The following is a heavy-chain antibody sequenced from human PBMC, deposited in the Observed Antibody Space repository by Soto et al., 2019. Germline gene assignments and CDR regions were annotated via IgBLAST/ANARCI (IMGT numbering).Heavy chain of an antibody. D-gene: IGHD2-8*01. V-gene: IGHV5-51*01. Sequence: PGESLKISCKGSGYSFTSYWIGWVRQMPGKGLEWMGIIYPGDSDTRYSPSFQGQVTISADKSISTAYLQWSSLKASDTAMYYCARTREGYCTNGVCSKNWFDPWGQGTLVTVSS. CDR1: GYSFTSYW. CDR3: ARTREGYCTNGVCSKNWFDP. CDR2: IYPGDSDT. J-gene: IGHJ5*02.